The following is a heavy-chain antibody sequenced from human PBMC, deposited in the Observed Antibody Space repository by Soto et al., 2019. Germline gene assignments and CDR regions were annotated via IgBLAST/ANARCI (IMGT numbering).Heavy chain of an antibody. D-gene: IGHD6-19*01. CDR2: ISYDGSNK. V-gene: IGHV3-30-3*01. CDR1: GFTFSSYA. Sequence: QVQLVESGGGVVQPGRSLRLSCAASGFTFSSYAMHWVRQAPGKGLEWVAVISYDGSNKYYADSVKGRFTISSDNSKNTLYLQMNSLRAEDTAVYYCARGSHSSGWRKTEHYYYYGMDVWGQGTTVTVSS. CDR3: ARGSHSSGWRKTEHYYYYGMDV. J-gene: IGHJ6*02.